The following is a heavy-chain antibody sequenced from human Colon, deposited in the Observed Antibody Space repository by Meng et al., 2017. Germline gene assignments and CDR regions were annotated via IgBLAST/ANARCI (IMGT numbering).Heavy chain of an antibody. Sequence: QGELQGSGPGLGRPSQTLSLICSFSGGSFSSAGYQWNWIRQPPGKGLEWIGYASTNYNPSLKSRVTISVDTSKNQFSLRLTSVTAADTAVYYCARDHMGSLDYWGQGILVTVSS. CDR2: AST. V-gene: IGHV4-61*08. D-gene: IGHD1-26*01. J-gene: IGHJ4*02. CDR1: GGSFSSAGYQ. CDR3: ARDHMGSLDY.